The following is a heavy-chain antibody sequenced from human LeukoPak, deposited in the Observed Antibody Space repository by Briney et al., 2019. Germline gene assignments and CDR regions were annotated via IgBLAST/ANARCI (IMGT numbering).Heavy chain of an antibody. Sequence: GGSLRLSCAASEFTFSTYGMHWVRQAPGKGLEWVAVIWYDGSQKYYADSVKGRFTISRDDSKNTLYLQMNSLRADDTAVYYCARDLRLLVFDYWGQGTLVTVSS. D-gene: IGHD2-21*02. CDR3: ARDLRLLVFDY. V-gene: IGHV3-33*08. CDR1: EFTFSTYG. CDR2: IWYDGSQK. J-gene: IGHJ4*02.